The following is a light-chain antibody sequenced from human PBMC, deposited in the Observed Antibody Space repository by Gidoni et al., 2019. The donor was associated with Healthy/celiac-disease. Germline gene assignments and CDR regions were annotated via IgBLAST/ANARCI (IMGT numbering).Light chain of an antibody. CDR3: QQYYSTPRT. Sequence: DIVMTQSPDSLPVSPGERASITCTSSQSVLHSTNNKNYLAWYQQKPGQPPKLLIYWASTRESGVPDRFSGSGSGTDFTLTISSLQAEDVAVYYCQQYYSTPRTFGGGTKVEIK. CDR1: QSVLHSTNNKNY. J-gene: IGKJ4*01. V-gene: IGKV4-1*01. CDR2: WAS.